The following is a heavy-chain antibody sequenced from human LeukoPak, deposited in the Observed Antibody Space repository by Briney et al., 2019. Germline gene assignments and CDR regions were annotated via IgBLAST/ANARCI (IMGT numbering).Heavy chain of an antibody. Sequence: ASVQVSCQASGYTFTSYGISWVRQAPGQGLEWMGWISAYNGNTNYAQKLQGRVTMTTDTSTSTAYMELRSLRSDDTAVYYCARDRGVRGVYNWFDPWGQGTLVTVSS. CDR3: ARDRGVRGVYNWFDP. J-gene: IGHJ5*02. CDR2: ISAYNGNT. CDR1: GYTFTSYG. V-gene: IGHV1-18*01. D-gene: IGHD3-10*01.